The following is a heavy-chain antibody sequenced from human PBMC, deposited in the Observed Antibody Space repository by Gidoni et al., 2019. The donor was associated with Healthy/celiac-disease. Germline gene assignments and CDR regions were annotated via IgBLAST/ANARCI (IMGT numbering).Heavy chain of an antibody. Sequence: QVQLVQSGAEVKKPGSSVKVSCKASGGTFSSYAISWVRQAPGQGLEWMGGIIPIFGTANYAQKFQGRVTITADKSTSTAYMELSSLRSEDTAVYYCASNYYGSGSSIRNYYYYMDVWGKGTTVTVSS. D-gene: IGHD3-10*01. CDR1: GGTFSSYA. J-gene: IGHJ6*03. CDR3: ASNYYGSGSSIRNYYYYMDV. V-gene: IGHV1-69*06. CDR2: IIPIFGTA.